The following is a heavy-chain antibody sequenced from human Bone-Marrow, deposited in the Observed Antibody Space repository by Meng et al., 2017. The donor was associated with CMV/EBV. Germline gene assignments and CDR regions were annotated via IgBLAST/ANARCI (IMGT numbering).Heavy chain of an antibody. CDR3: ARVGIQLWLLSPTRDMDV. CDR1: GYTFTSYG. CDR2: ISTYNGNT. V-gene: IGHV1-18*01. J-gene: IGHJ6*02. Sequence: ASVKVSCKASGYTFTSYGINWVRQAPGQGLEWMGWISTYNGNTNYAQNLQGRVTMTTDTSTRIAYMELRSLRSDDTAVYYCARVGIQLWLLSPTRDMDVWGQGTTVTVSS. D-gene: IGHD5-18*01.